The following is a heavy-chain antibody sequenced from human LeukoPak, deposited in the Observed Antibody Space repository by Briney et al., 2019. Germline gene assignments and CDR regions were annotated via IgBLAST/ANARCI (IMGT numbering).Heavy chain of an antibody. D-gene: IGHD2-15*01. CDR1: GGSISNNY. J-gene: IGHJ4*02. Sequence: SETLSLTCTVSGGSISNNYWSWIRQPPGKGLEWIGYISNSGSTNYNPSLKSRATISVDTSKNQFSPKLSSVTAADTAVYYCARDGKLGYCSGGSCSPFDYWGQGTLVTVSS. V-gene: IGHV4-59*12. CDR2: ISNSGST. CDR3: ARDGKLGYCSGGSCSPFDY.